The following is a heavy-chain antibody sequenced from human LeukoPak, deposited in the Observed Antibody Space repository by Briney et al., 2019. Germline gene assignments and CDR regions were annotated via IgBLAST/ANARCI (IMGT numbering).Heavy chain of an antibody. J-gene: IGHJ4*02. CDR1: GYTFTGYS. CDR3: ARGLVGATSVFDN. V-gene: IGHV1-2*02. D-gene: IGHD1-26*01. CDR2: IDPKSGDT. Sequence: ASVKVSCKASGYTFTGYSMHWVRQAPGQRLEWMGWIDPKSGDTNSAHKFHDRVTMTRDTSISAAYMELTRLKPDDTAVYYCARGLVGATSVFDNWGQGTLVTVSS.